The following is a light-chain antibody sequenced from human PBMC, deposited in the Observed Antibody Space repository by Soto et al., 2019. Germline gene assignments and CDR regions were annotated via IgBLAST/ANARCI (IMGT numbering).Light chain of an antibody. CDR2: GAS. CDR1: QSVSSN. CDR3: QQYNNWPPGFT. Sequence: EIVNTQSPATLSVSPGERATLSCRASQSVSSNLAWYQQKPGQAPRLLIYGASTRATGIPARFSGSGSGTEFTLTISSLQSEDFAVYYCQQYNNWPPGFTFGGGTKVDIK. J-gene: IGKJ4*01. V-gene: IGKV3-15*01.